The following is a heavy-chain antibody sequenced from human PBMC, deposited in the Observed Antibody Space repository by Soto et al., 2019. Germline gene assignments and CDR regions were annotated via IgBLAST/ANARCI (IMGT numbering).Heavy chain of an antibody. CDR2: ISAYNGNT. J-gene: IGHJ5*02. V-gene: IGHV1-18*04. D-gene: IGHD2-2*01. CDR1: GYTFTSYG. CDR3: ARWIVVVPASPFDP. Sequence: ASVKVSCKASGYTFTSYGISWVRQAPGQGLEWMGWISAYNGNTNYAQKLQGRVAMTTDTSTSTAYMELRSLRSDDTAVYYCARWIVVVPASPFDPWGQGTLVTVSS.